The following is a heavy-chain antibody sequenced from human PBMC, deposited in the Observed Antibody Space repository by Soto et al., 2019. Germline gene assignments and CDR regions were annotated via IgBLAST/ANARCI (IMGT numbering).Heavy chain of an antibody. D-gene: IGHD3-22*01. V-gene: IGHV4-61*03. CDR1: GDSVSSASYD. J-gene: IGHJ5*02. Sequence: SGTLSLTCIVSGDSVSSASYDWSWIRQPPMNGREWIGYIFNTGSTKYNPSLKSRVAISVDTSKNRFSLKLSSVTAADTAVYFCARVPNYYDSSGHYYVRWFDPWGQGTLVTVSS. CDR2: IFNTGST. CDR3: ARVPNYYDSSGHYYVRWFDP.